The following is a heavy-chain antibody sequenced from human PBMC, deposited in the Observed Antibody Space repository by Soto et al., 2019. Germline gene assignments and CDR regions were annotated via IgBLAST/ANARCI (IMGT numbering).Heavy chain of an antibody. CDR2: IIPIFRTA. V-gene: IGHV1-69*13. CDR3: ASRDCSGGSCPLFTPPYYYGMDV. D-gene: IGHD2-15*01. Sequence: PVKVSCKASGGTVSSYAISWVRQAPGQGLEWMGGIIPIFRTATSATKFKGRVTITAAQYTSTAYMELTSLRSEDTAVYYCASRDCSGGSCPLFTPPYYYGMDVWGQGATVTVSS. CDR1: GGTVSSYA. J-gene: IGHJ6*02.